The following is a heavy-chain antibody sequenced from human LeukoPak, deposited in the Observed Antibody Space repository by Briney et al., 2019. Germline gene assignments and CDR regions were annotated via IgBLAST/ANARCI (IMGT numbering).Heavy chain of an antibody. CDR3: ARRSCSTTTCYSWPAQYYYMDV. D-gene: IGHD2-2*01. Sequence: GGSLRHSCAASGFTFMMYGMTWVRQAPAKGLEWVSGISGSGGSANYADSVKGRFTISRDNSKNTVYLQMSSLRAEDTALYYCARRSCSTTTCYSWPAQYYYMDVWGKGTSVTVSS. J-gene: IGHJ6*03. CDR1: GFTFMMYG. CDR2: ISGSGGSA. V-gene: IGHV3-23*01.